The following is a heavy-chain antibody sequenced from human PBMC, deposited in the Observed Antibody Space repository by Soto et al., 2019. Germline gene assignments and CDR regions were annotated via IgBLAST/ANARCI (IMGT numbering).Heavy chain of an antibody. CDR3: TTQQWLVRGQGY. CDR1: GFTFSNAW. CDR2: IKSKTDGGTT. D-gene: IGHD6-19*01. Sequence: GGSLRLSCAASGFTFSNAWMSWVRQAPGKGLEWVGRIKSKTDGGTTDYAAPVKGRFTISRDDSKNTLYLQINSLKTEDTAVYYCTTQQWLVRGQGYWGQGTLVTVSS. J-gene: IGHJ4*02. V-gene: IGHV3-15*01.